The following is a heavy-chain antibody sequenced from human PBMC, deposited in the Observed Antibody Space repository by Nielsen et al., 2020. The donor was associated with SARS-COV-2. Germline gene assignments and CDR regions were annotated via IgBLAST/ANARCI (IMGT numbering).Heavy chain of an antibody. CDR3: VRAVRGYYGMDV. CDR1: GFTVSSNY. D-gene: IGHD3-10*01. J-gene: IGHJ6*02. CDR2: IYSGGST. Sequence: GESLKISCAASGFTVSSNYMSWVRQAPGKGLEWVSVIYSGGSTYYADSVKGRFTISRDNSKNTLYLQMNSLRAEDTAVYYCVRAVRGYYGMDVWGQGTTVTVSS. V-gene: IGHV3-66*01.